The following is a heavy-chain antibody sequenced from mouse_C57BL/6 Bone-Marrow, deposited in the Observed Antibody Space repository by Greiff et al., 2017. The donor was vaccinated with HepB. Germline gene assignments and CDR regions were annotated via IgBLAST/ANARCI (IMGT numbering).Heavy chain of an antibody. CDR2: ISSGGSYT. D-gene: IGHD1-1*01. Sequence: GGVLVKPGGSLTLSCAASGFTFSSYGMSWVRQTPDKRLEWVATISSGGSYTYYPDSVKGRFTISRDNAKNTLYLQMSSLKSEDTAMYYCARHIYYYGSSLDYWGQGTTLTVSS. V-gene: IGHV5-6*01. CDR1: GFTFSSYG. J-gene: IGHJ2*01. CDR3: ARHIYYYGSSLDY.